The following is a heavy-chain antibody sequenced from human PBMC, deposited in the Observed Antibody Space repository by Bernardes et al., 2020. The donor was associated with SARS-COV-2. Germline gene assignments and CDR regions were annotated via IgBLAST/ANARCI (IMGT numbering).Heavy chain of an antibody. V-gene: IGHV3-23*01. CDR3: AKKGSTGIGSGNYYRLDS. J-gene: IGHJ4*02. CDR2: ISPTSSYI. Sequence: GGSLRLSCSASGFIFSTSAISWVRQAPGKGLEWLSAISPTSSYIFYVDSVKGRFTTSRHNSKNTLYLQMSSLRAEDTAMYYCAKKGSTGIGSGNYYRLDSWGQGSLVTVSA. D-gene: IGHD3-10*01. CDR1: GFIFSTSA.